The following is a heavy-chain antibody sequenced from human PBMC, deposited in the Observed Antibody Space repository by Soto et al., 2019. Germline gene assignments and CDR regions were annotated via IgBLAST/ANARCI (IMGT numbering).Heavy chain of an antibody. D-gene: IGHD6-6*01. Sequence: GGSLRLSCSASGFTFSSYAMHWVRQAPGKGLEYVSAISSNGGSTYYADSVKGRFTISRDNSKNTLYLQMSSLRAEDTAVYYCVKASRRSSSSYSYWGQGTLVTV. J-gene: IGHJ4*02. V-gene: IGHV3-64D*06. CDR3: VKASRRSSSSYSY. CDR1: GFTFSSYA. CDR2: ISSNGGST.